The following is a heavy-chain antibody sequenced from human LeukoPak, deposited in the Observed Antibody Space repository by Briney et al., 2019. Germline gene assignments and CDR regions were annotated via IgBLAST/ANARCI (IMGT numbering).Heavy chain of an antibody. D-gene: IGHD1-26*01. Sequence: SETLSLTCAVYGGSFSGYYWSWIRQPPGKGLEWIGEINHSVSTNYNPSLKIRVTISVDTSTNQFSLKLSSVTAAATAVYYCARWEGGRSYDFDYWGQGTLVTVSS. CDR2: INHSVST. V-gene: IGHV4-34*01. CDR1: GGSFSGYY. J-gene: IGHJ4*02. CDR3: ARWEGGRSYDFDY.